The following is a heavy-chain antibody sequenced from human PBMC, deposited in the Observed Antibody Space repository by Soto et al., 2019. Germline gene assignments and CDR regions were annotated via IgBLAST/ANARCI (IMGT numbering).Heavy chain of an antibody. D-gene: IGHD2-15*01. CDR3: ARMFHCSGGTCPFDY. CDR2: IDWDDDK. V-gene: IGHV2-70*04. J-gene: IGHJ4*02. Sequence: ESGPTLVNPTQTPTLTCTFSGFSLSTSGMRVGWIRQPPGKALEWLARIDWDDDKFYNTSLKTRLTISKDSSKNQVVLTMTNMDPVDTATYYCARMFHCSGGTCPFDYWGQGALVTVSS. CDR1: GFSLSTSGMR.